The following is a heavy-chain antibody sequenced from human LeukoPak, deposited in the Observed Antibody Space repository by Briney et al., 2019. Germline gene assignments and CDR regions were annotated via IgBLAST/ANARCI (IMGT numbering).Heavy chain of an antibody. V-gene: IGHV1-69*13. J-gene: IGHJ4*02. CDR3: AISATERNYFDY. Sequence: SVQVSCKASGGTFSSYAISWVRQAPGQGLEWMGGIIPIFGTANYAQKFQGRVTITADEFTSTAYMELSSLRSEDTAVYYCAISATERNYFDYWGQGTLVTVSS. CDR1: GGTFSSYA. D-gene: IGHD1-1*01. CDR2: IIPIFGTA.